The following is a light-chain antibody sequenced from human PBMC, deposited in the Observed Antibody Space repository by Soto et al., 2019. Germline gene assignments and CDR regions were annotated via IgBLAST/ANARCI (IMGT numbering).Light chain of an antibody. CDR2: DVS. J-gene: IGLJ3*02. CDR3: SSYTSSSTRR. V-gene: IGLV2-14*01. Sequence: QSALTQPASVSGSPGQWITISCTGTSSDVGGYNYVSWYQQHPGKAPKLMIYDVSNRPSGVSNRFSGSKSGNTASLTISGLQAEDVADYYCSSYTSSSTRRFGGGTKLTVL. CDR1: SSDVGGYNY.